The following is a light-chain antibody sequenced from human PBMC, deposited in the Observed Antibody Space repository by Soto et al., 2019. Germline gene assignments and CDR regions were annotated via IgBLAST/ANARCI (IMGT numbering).Light chain of an antibody. Sequence: IQMTQSPSSLSASVGDRVTITCRASQGIRHYLGWYQQKPGKAPKLLIYAASSLQSGVPSRFSGSGSGTDFTLTISSLQPEDFATYNCIQDYNYPLTFGGGTKVEIK. J-gene: IGKJ4*01. CDR1: QGIRHY. CDR2: AAS. CDR3: IQDYNYPLT. V-gene: IGKV1-6*01.